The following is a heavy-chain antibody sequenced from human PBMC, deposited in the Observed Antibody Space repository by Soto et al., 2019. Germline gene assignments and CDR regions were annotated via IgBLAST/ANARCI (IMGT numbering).Heavy chain of an antibody. Sequence: PGESLKISCKGSGYSFTSYWIGWVRQMPGKGLEWMGIIYPGDSDTRYSPSFQGQVTISADKSISTAYLQWSSLKASDTAMYYCARHLSSPHSSPGMWFDPWGQGTLVTVSS. D-gene: IGHD6-13*01. CDR2: IYPGDSDT. V-gene: IGHV5-51*01. CDR1: GYSFTSYW. CDR3: ARHLSSPHSSPGMWFDP. J-gene: IGHJ5*02.